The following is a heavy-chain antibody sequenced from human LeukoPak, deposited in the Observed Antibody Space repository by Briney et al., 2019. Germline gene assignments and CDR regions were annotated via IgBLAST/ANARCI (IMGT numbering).Heavy chain of an antibody. V-gene: IGHV3-7*01. CDR1: GSTFSSYW. D-gene: IGHD3-10*01. J-gene: IGHJ6*02. CDR2: INQDGSEK. CDR3: ARDEYYYGSGSYKFLPYYGMDV. Sequence: GGSLRLSCAASGSTFSSYWMSWVRQAPGKGLEWVANINQDGSEKYSVDSVKGRFTISRDNAKNSLYLQMNSLRAEDTAVYYCARDEYYYGSGSYKFLPYYGMDVWGQGTTVTVSS.